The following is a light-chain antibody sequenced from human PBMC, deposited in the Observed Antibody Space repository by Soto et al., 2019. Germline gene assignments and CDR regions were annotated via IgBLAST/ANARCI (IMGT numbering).Light chain of an antibody. CDR1: QDVGSL. J-gene: IGKJ5*01. CDR3: HQRRSWPIT. Sequence: EIVLTQSPATLSLSAGERASLSCRASQDVGSLIAWYQQKPGQPPRLLIYDASNRATSIPASFSGSGSGTDFILTISSLEPEDFAVYYCHQRRSWPITFGQGTRLEIK. CDR2: DAS. V-gene: IGKV3-11*01.